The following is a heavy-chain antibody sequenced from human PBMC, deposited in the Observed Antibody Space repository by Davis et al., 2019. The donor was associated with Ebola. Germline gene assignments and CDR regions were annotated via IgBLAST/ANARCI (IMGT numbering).Heavy chain of an antibody. Sequence: ASVKVSCEASGYTFTSYYMHWVRHAPGHGLEWMGIINPSGDSTSYAQKFQGRVTMTRDTSTSTVYMELSSLRSEDTAVYYCATGDYSKYYYYGMDVWGQGTTVTVSS. CDR2: INPSGDST. V-gene: IGHV1-46*01. CDR1: GYTFTSYY. CDR3: ATGDYSKYYYYGMDV. J-gene: IGHJ6*02. D-gene: IGHD4-11*01.